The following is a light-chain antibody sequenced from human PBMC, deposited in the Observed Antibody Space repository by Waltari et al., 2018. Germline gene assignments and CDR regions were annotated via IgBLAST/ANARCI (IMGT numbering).Light chain of an antibody. Sequence: SALTHPRSVYRSPGQSVTCSCRRPRNDNCTSAYRHVHQHHPGKAPKLSIYDAPWRSSGVPDRFSGSKSGSTASLTISGLQAEDEAEYFCSSYAGSHTRAFGGGTKLTVL. V-gene: IGLV2-11*01. CDR2: DAP. CDR3: SSYAGSHTRA. J-gene: IGLJ2*01. CDR1: RNDNCTSAY.